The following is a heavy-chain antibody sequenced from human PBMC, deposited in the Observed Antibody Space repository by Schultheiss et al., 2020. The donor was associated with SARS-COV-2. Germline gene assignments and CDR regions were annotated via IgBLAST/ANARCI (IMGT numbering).Heavy chain of an antibody. CDR1: GYSFTSYW. CDR3: ARDLLEFAAAGDVYYFDY. D-gene: IGHD6-13*01. CDR2: IYPGDSDT. Sequence: GESLKISCKGSGYSFTSYWIGWVRQMPGKGLEWMGIIYPGDSDTRYSPSFQGQVTISADKSISTAYLQWSSLKASDTAMYYCARDLLEFAAAGDVYYFDYWGQGTLVTVSS. V-gene: IGHV5-51*01. J-gene: IGHJ4*02.